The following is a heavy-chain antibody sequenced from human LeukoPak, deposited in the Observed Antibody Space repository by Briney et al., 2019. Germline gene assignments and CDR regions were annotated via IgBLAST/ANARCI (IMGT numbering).Heavy chain of an antibody. Sequence: PGRSLGLSCAASGFTFSSYGMHWVRQAPGKGLEWVAVISYDGSNKYYADSVKGRFTISRDNSKNTLYLQMNSLRAEDTAVYYCARGSSQTSFMVRGVLRYYYYGMDVWGKGTTVTVSS. CDR1: GFTFSSYG. J-gene: IGHJ6*04. CDR2: ISYDGSNK. CDR3: ARGSSQTSFMVRGVLRYYYYGMDV. V-gene: IGHV3-30*03. D-gene: IGHD3-10*01.